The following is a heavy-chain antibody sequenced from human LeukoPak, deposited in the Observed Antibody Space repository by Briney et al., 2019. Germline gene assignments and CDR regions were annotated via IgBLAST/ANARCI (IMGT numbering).Heavy chain of an antibody. CDR3: ARGGSGWYPFDY. D-gene: IGHD6-19*01. J-gene: IGHJ4*02. CDR1: GFTFSSYA. CDR2: INHSGST. V-gene: IGHV4-34*01. Sequence: GSLRLSCAASGFTFSSYAMSWVRQPPGKGLEWIGEINHSGSTNYNPSLKSRVTISVDTSKNQFSLKLSSVTAADTAVYYCARGGSGWYPFDYWGQGTLVTVSS.